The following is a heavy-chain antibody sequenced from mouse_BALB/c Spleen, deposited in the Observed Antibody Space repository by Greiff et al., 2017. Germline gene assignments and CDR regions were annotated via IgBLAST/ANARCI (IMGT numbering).Heavy chain of an antibody. CDR3: ARGMDY. CDR2: ISYDGSN. Sequence: EESGPGLVKPSQSLSLTCSVTGYSITSGYYWNWIRQFPGNKLEWMGYISYDGSNNYNPSLKNRISITRDTSKNQFFLKLNSVTTEDTATYYCARGMDYWGQGTSVTVSS. CDR1: GYSITSGYY. V-gene: IGHV3-6*02. J-gene: IGHJ4*01.